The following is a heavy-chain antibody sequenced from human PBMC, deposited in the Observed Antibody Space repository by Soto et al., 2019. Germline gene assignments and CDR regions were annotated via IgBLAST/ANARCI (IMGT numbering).Heavy chain of an antibody. J-gene: IGHJ5*02. Sequence: QVQLQESGPGLVKPSETLSLTCTVSGGSISSYYWSWIRQPPGKGLEWIGYIYYSGSTNYNPSLKSRVTISVDTSKNQFSLKLSSVTAADTVVYYCAYLGPSDWFDPWGQGTLVTVSS. CDR1: GGSISSYY. V-gene: IGHV4-59*08. CDR2: IYYSGST. CDR3: AYLGPSDWFDP.